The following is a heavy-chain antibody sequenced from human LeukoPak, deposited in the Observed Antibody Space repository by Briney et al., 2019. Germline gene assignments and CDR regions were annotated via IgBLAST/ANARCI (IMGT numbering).Heavy chain of an antibody. V-gene: IGHV3-30-3*01. CDR3: ARALRRDSVYSIKVDY. CDR1: GFTFSNYA. J-gene: IGHJ4*02. CDR2: ISYDGTNQ. D-gene: IGHD5/OR15-5a*01. Sequence: GGSLRLSCAASGFTFSNYAMHWVRQAPGKGLEWVAVISYDGTNQYYADSVKGRFTISRDNFKNTLYLHMDSLRAEDTAVYYCARALRRDSVYSIKVDYWGQGTLVTVSS.